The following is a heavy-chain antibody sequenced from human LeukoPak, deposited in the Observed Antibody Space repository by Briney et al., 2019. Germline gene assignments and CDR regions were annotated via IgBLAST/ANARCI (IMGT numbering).Heavy chain of an antibody. J-gene: IGHJ5*02. CDR1: GYSFTSYW. CDR3: ARGGGYSSGWYPNNWFDP. V-gene: IGHV5-51*01. D-gene: IGHD6-19*01. Sequence: GESLKISCKGSGYSFTSYWIGWVRPLPGKGLEWMGIIYPGDSDTRYSPSFQGQVTISADKSISTAYLQWSSLKASDTAMYYCARGGGYSSGWYPNNWFDPWGQGTLVTVSS. CDR2: IYPGDSDT.